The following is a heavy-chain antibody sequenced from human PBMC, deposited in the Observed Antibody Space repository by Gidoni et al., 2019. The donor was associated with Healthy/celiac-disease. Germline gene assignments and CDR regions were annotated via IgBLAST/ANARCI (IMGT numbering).Heavy chain of an antibody. CDR1: GGSFSGYY. V-gene: IGHV4-34*01. J-gene: IGHJ3*02. D-gene: IGHD3-9*01. CDR2: INHSGST. CDR3: AREGILTGYYTTDAFDI. Sequence: QVQLQQWGAGLLKPSETLSLPCAVYGGSFSGYYWSWIRQPPGKGLEWIGEINHSGSTNYNPSLKSRVTISVDTSKNQFSLKLSSVTAADTAVYYCAREGILTGYYTTDAFDIWGQGTMVTVSS.